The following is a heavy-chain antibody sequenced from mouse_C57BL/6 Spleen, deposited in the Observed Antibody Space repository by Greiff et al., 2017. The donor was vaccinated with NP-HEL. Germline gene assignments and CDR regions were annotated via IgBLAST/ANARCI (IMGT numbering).Heavy chain of an antibody. CDR1: GFTFSDYY. CDR3: ARERGVVGFDY. D-gene: IGHD1-1*01. V-gene: IGHV5-16*01. CDR2: INYDGSST. Sequence: EVQLVESEGGLVQPGSSMKLSCTASGFTFSDYYMAWVRQVPEKGLEWVANINYDGSSTYYLDSLKSRFIISRDNAKNILYLQMSSLKSEDTATYYCARERGVVGFDYWGQGTTLTVSS. J-gene: IGHJ2*01.